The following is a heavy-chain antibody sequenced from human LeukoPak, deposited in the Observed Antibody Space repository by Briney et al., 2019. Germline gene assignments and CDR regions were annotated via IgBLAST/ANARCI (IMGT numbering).Heavy chain of an antibody. V-gene: IGHV4-59*01. CDR3: ARERDGGNSLDY. CDR2: IYYSGST. CDR1: GDSISGNY. J-gene: IGHJ4*02. Sequence: SETLSLTCTVSGDSISGNYWTWIRQPPGKGLEWIGYIYYSGSTNYNPSLKSRVTISVDTSKSQFSLKLSSVTAADTAVYYCARERDGGNSLDYWGQGTLVTVSS. D-gene: IGHD4-23*01.